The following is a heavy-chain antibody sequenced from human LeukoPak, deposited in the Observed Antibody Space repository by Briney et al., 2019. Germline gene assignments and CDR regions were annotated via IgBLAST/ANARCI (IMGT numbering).Heavy chain of an antibody. CDR3: ARDGKVPSNWFDP. V-gene: IGHV3-7*03. CDR2: IKQDGSEK. D-gene: IGHD1-1*01. CDR1: GFTFSSYW. Sequence: GGSMRLSCAASGFTFSSYWMSWVRQAQGKGLEWVANIKQDGSEKYYVNSVKGRFTISRDNAKTSLYLQMNSLRAEDTAVYYCARDGKVPSNWFDPWGQGTLVTVSS. J-gene: IGHJ5*02.